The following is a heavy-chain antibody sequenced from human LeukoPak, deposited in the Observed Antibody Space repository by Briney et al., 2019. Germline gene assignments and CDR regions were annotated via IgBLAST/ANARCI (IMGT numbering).Heavy chain of an antibody. D-gene: IGHD6-13*01. V-gene: IGHV1-8*01. CDR1: GYTSTSYD. J-gene: IGHJ4*02. CDR2: MNPNSGNT. Sequence: GASVTVSCKASGYTSTSYDINWVRQATGQGLEWMGWMNPNSGNTGYAQEFQGRVTMTRNTSISTAYMELSSLRSEDTAVYYCARNGYSSSPLYYFDYWGQGTLVTVSS. CDR3: ARNGYSSSPLYYFDY.